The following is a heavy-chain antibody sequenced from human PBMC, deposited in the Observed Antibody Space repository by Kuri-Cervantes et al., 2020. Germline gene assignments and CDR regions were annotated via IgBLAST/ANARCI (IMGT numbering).Heavy chain of an antibody. CDR2: ISSSGSTI. J-gene: IGHJ6*02. V-gene: IGHV3-11*01. CDR1: GFTFSDYY. D-gene: IGHD3-3*01. CDR3: AKAAYYDFWSGPPYYYYGMDV. Sequence: GGSLRLSCAASGFTFSDYYMSWIRQAPGKGLEWVSYISSSGSTIYYADSVKGRFTISRDNAKNSLYLQMNSLRAEDTAVYYCAKAAYYDFWSGPPYYYYGMDVWGQGTTVTVSS.